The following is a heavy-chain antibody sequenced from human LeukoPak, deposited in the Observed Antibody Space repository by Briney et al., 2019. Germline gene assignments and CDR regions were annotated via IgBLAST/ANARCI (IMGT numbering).Heavy chain of an antibody. D-gene: IGHD2-2*01. J-gene: IGHJ5*02. CDR2: IYYSGSA. CDR1: GDSINSGSYY. CDR3: ARLQYCSGTSCYWFDP. V-gene: IGHV4-30-4*01. Sequence: PSETLSLTCSVSGDSINSGSYYWSWIRQRPGKGLEWIGDIYYSGSAYYNPSLKSRVTISVDTSKNQFSLRLSSVTAADTAVYYCARLQYCSGTSCYWFDPWGQGTLVTVSS.